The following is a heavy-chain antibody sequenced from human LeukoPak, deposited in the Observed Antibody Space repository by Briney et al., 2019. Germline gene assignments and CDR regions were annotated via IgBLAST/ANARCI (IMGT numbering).Heavy chain of an antibody. CDR2: IYYSGST. CDR1: GGSISSYY. J-gene: IGHJ4*02. V-gene: IGHV4-59*01. D-gene: IGHD4-23*01. CDR3: ASNVYGGKVDY. Sequence: PSETLSLTCTVSGGSISSYYWIWIRQPPGKGLEWIGYIYYSGSTNYNPSLKSRVTISVDTSKNQFSLKLSSVTAADTAVYYCASNVYGGKVDYWGQGTLVTVSS.